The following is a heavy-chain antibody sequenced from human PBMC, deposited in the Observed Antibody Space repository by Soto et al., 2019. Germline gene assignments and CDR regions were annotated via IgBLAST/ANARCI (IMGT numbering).Heavy chain of an antibody. D-gene: IGHD3-3*01. V-gene: IGHV4-4*02. CDR2: MFHSGGA. CDR1: DGSISTYDW. Sequence: PSETLSLTCVVSDGSISTYDWWTWVRQPPGKGLEWIGKMFHSGGADYSPSLKSRVTISADSSKNHFSLRLTAATAADTAVYYCATGNVDSRLEYWGQGTQVTVSS. CDR3: ATGNVDSRLEY. J-gene: IGHJ4*02.